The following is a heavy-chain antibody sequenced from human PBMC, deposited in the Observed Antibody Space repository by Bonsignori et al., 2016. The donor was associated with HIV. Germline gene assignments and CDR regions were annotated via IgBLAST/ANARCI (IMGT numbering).Heavy chain of an antibody. V-gene: IGHV3-7*01. CDR3: ARDGLTHCSDGVCEGAGYFAL. Sequence: WIRQPPGKGLEWVANIDQDGSGKYFVDSLKGRFTISRDNAKNSLFLQMDSLTAEDVAVYYCARDGLTHCSDGVCEGAGYFALWGRGTLVTVS. D-gene: IGHD2-8*02. CDR2: IDQDGSGK. J-gene: IGHJ2*01.